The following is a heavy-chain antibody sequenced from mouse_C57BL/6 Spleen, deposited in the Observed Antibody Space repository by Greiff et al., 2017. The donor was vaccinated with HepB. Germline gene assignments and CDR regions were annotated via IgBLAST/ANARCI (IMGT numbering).Heavy chain of an antibody. CDR3: TTHYGSSY. CDR2: IDPENGDT. D-gene: IGHD1-1*01. V-gene: IGHV14-4*01. Sequence: VQLKQSGAELVRPGASVKLSCTASGFNIKDDYMHWVKQRPEQGLEWIGWIDPENGDTEYASKFQGKATITADTSSNTAYLQLSSLTSEDTAVYYCTTHYGSSYWGQGTTLTVSS. J-gene: IGHJ2*01. CDR1: GFNIKDDY.